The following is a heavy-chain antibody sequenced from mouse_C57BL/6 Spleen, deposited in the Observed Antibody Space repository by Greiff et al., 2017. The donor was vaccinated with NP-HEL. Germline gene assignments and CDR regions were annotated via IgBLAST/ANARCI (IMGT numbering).Heavy chain of an antibody. Sequence: EVKLMESGGDLVKPGGSLKLSCAASGFTFSSYGMSWVRQTPDKRLEWVATISSGGSYTYYPDSVKGRFTISRDNAKNTLYLQMSSLKSEDTAMYYCARRRPQWEFAYLGQGARVTVSA. CDR2: ISSGGSYT. CDR3: ARRRPQWEFAY. V-gene: IGHV5-6*02. J-gene: IGHJ3*01. D-gene: IGHD6-1*01. CDR1: GFTFSSYG.